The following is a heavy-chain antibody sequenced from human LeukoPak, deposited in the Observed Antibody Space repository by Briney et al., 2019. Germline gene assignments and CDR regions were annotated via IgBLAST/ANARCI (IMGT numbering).Heavy chain of an antibody. CDR1: GGSIRNYC. D-gene: IGHD3-10*01. CDR3: ARVPFYFGSGSLKYYFDS. J-gene: IGHJ4*02. Sequence: PSETLSLTCTVSGGSIRNYCWSWIRQPQGKGLEWIGNIYYSGRTNYNPSLKSRVTISVDMSKNQFSLKLSSVTAADTAVYSCARVPFYFGSGSLKYYFDSWGQGTLVTVSS. V-gene: IGHV4-59*01. CDR2: IYYSGRT.